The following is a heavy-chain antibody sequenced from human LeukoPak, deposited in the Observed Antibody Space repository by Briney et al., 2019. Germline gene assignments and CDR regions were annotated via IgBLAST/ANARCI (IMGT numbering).Heavy chain of an antibody. D-gene: IGHD1-26*01. CDR2: ISAGSTNT. CDR1: GFTFSTSV. CDR3: GKDSYVGVNWFDP. Sequence: PGGSLRLSCAASGFTFSTSVMSWVRQAPGEGLEWVSSISAGSTNTHHADSVKGRFTISRDNSKNMVYLQMNSLRAEDTAVYYCGKDSYVGVNWFDPRGQGILVTVSS. J-gene: IGHJ5*02. V-gene: IGHV3-23*01.